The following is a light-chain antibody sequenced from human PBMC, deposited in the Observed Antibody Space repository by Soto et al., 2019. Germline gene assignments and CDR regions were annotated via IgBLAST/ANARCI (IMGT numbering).Light chain of an antibody. J-gene: IGKJ5*01. V-gene: IGKV3-20*01. CDR2: GAS. CDR1: QSVSSK. CDR3: QQYGSSIT. Sequence: EIVMTQSPGALSVSLGERATLSCRASQSVSSKLAWYQQKPGQAPRLLIHGASNRATGIPDRFSGSGSGTDFTLTISRLEPEDFAVYYCQQYGSSITFGQGTRLEI.